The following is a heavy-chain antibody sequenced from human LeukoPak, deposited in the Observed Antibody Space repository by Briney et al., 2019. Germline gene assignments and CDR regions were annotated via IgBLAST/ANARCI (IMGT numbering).Heavy chain of an antibody. D-gene: IGHD6-13*01. CDR2: IIPIFGTA. CDR1: GGTFSSYA. J-gene: IGHJ4*02. Sequence: GSSVKVSCKASGGTFSSYAISWVRQAPGQGLEWMGGIIPIFGTANYAQKFQGRVTITADESTSTAYMELSSLRSEDTAVYYCASDRIAAAGTRSRLDYWGQGTLVTVSS. V-gene: IGHV1-69*01. CDR3: ASDRIAAAGTRSRLDY.